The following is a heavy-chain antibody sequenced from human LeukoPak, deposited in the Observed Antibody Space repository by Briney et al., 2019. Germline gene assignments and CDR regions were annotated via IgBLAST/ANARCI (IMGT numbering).Heavy chain of an antibody. CDR1: GFTFDDYA. CDR2: ISWNSGSI. J-gene: IGHJ3*02. CDR3: AKDVRSPSAFDI. Sequence: GRSLRLSSAASGFTFDDYAMHWVRQAPGKGLEWVSGISWNSGSIGYADSVKGRFTISRDNAKNSLYLQMNSLRAEDTALYYCAKDVRSPSAFDIWGQGTMVTVSS. V-gene: IGHV3-9*01.